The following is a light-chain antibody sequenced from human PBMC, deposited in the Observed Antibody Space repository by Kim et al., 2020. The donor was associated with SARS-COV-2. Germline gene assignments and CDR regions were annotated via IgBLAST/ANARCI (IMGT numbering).Light chain of an antibody. J-gene: IGLJ2*01. V-gene: IGLV3-19*01. CDR1: RLRGYY. CDR2: GKN. CDR3: YSRDSSGNQVV. Sequence: AWGKTGRMTCQGERLRGYYASWYQQKPGQAPVLVIYGKNNRPSGIPDRFSGTSSGNTASLTITGAKAEDEADYYGYSRDSSGNQVVFGGGTQLTVL.